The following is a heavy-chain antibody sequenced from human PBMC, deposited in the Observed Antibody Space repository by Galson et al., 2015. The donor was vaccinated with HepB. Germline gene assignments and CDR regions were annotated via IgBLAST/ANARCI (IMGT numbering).Heavy chain of an antibody. Sequence: SLRLSCAASGFTFSSYAMRWVRQAPGKGLEWVSAISGSGGSTYYADSVKGRFTISRDNSKNTLYLQMNSLRAEDTAVYYCAKMRREMQLVRHFTTHFDYWGQGTRVTFS. CDR2: ISGSGGST. J-gene: IGHJ4*02. V-gene: IGHV3-23*01. D-gene: IGHD1-1*01. CDR3: AKMRREMQLVRHFTTHFDY. CDR1: GFTFSSYA.